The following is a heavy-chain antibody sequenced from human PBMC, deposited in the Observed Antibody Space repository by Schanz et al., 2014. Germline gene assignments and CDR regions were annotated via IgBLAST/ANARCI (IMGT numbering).Heavy chain of an antibody. Sequence: QVHLVQSGAEVKKPGASVKVSCKASGYTFTSDSMHWVRQAPGQGLEWMGIVNPSVRGTHFAREFQGRVTVTSDTSTSTVYMELSGLRSEDTAVYYCAGAFDSSGYYFDYWGQGTLVTVSS. V-gene: IGHV1-46*03. D-gene: IGHD3-22*01. J-gene: IGHJ4*02. CDR2: VNPSVRGT. CDR3: AGAFDSSGYYFDY. CDR1: GYTFTSDS.